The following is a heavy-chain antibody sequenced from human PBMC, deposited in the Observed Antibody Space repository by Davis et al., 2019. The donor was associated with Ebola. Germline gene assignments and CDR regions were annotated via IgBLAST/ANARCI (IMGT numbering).Heavy chain of an antibody. V-gene: IGHV1-69*13. CDR1: GGTFSSYA. D-gene: IGHD6-19*01. CDR2: IIPIFGTA. Sequence: SVKVSCKASGGTFSSYAISWVRQAPGQGLEWMGGIIPIFGTANYAQKFQGRVTITADESTSTAYMELSSLRSEDTAVYYCARDTAVAGNLDAFDIWGQGTMVTVSS. J-gene: IGHJ3*02. CDR3: ARDTAVAGNLDAFDI.